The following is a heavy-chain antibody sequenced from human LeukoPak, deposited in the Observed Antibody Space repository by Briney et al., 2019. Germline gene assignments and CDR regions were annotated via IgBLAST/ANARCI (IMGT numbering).Heavy chain of an antibody. Sequence: PSETLSLTCAVYGGSFSGYYWSWIRQPPGKGLEWIGEINHSGSTNYNPSLKSRVTISVDTSKNQFSLKLSSVTAADTAVYYCARGHYVVVPAGDLYYHYYMDVWGKGTTVTVSS. CDR1: GGSFSGYY. V-gene: IGHV4-34*01. CDR2: INHSGST. CDR3: ARGHYVVVPAGDLYYHYYMDV. J-gene: IGHJ6*03. D-gene: IGHD2-2*01.